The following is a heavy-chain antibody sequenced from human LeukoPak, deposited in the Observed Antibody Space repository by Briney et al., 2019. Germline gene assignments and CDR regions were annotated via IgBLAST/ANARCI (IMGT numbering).Heavy chain of an antibody. CDR1: GFTFGSYA. CDR3: ARDIWGDDVVGSTTVPDY. J-gene: IGHJ4*02. Sequence: TGGSLRLSCAASGFTFGSYAMHWARQAPGKGLEWVSVISFNGKNKYYADSVKGRFTISRDNPRNTLYLQINSLRTDDTAMYFCARDIWGDDVVGSTTVPDYWGQGTLVIVSS. CDR2: ISFNGKNK. D-gene: IGHD1-26*01. V-gene: IGHV3-30*04.